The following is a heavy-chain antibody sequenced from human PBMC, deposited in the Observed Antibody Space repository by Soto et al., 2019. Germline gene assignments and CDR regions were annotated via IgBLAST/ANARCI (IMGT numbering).Heavy chain of an antibody. V-gene: IGHV4-39*01. CDR2: IYYSEST. J-gene: IGHJ5*02. D-gene: IGHD3-10*01. Sequence: QLQLQESGPGLVKPSETLSLTCTVSGGSISSSSYYWGWIRQPPGKGLEWIGSIYYSESTYYNPSLKSRVTISIDTSTNQFSLTLGSVTAADTAVYYCARHFTMVRGLDPWFAPWGQGTLVTVSS. CDR1: GGSISSSSYY. CDR3: ARHFTMVRGLDPWFAP.